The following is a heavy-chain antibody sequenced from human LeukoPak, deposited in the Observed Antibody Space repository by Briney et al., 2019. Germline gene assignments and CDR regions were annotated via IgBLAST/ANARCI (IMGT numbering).Heavy chain of an antibody. D-gene: IGHD2-2*01. CDR3: ARDRNRYCSSTSCYRVDP. V-gene: IGHV1-18*01. CDR1: GYTFTSYG. J-gene: IGHJ5*02. Sequence: ASVKVSCKASGYTFTSYGISWVRQAPGQGLEWMGWISAYNGNTNYAQKLQGRVTMTTDTSTSTAYMELRSLRSDDTAVYYCARDRNRYCSSTSCYRVDPWGQGTLGTVSS. CDR2: ISAYNGNT.